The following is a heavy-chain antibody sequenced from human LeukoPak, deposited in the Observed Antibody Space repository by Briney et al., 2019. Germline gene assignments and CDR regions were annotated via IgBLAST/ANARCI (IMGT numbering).Heavy chain of an antibody. CDR1: GFTFSSYG. J-gene: IGHJ4*02. D-gene: IGHD1-7*01. V-gene: IGHV3-30*18. CDR2: ISYDGSNK. CDR3: AKSRGTMYYFDY. Sequence: PGRSLRLSCAASGFTFSSYGMHWVRQAPGKGLEWVAVISYDGSNKYYADSVKGRITISRDNSKNTLYLQMNSLRAEDTAVYYCAKSRGTMYYFDYWGQGTLVTVSS.